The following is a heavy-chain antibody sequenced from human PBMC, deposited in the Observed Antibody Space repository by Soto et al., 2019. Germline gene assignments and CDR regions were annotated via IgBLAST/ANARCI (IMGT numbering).Heavy chain of an antibody. D-gene: IGHD2-2*01. CDR2: IYYSGST. CDR3: ARRSSINYYYMDV. Sequence: QLQLQESGPGLVKPSETLSLTCTVSGGSISSSSYYWGWIRQPPGKGLEWIGSIYYSGSTYYNPSLKSRVTISVDTSKNQFSLKLSSVTAADTAVYYCARRSSINYYYMDVWGKGTTVTVSS. V-gene: IGHV4-39*01. CDR1: GGSISSSSYY. J-gene: IGHJ6*03.